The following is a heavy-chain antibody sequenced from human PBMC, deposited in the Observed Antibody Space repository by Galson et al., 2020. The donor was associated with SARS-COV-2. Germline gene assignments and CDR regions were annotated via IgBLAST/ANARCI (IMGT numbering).Heavy chain of an antibody. V-gene: IGHV3-33*06. Sequence: GGSLRLSCAASGFTFSSYGMHWVRQAPGKGLEWVAVLWYDESNKYYADSVKGRFTISRDNSKNTLYLQMNSLRAEDTAVYYCAKVCCSSTSTGYDYMDVWGKGTTVTVSS. D-gene: IGHD2-2*01. CDR3: AKVCCSSTSTGYDYMDV. J-gene: IGHJ6*03. CDR2: LWYDESNK. CDR1: GFTFSSYG.